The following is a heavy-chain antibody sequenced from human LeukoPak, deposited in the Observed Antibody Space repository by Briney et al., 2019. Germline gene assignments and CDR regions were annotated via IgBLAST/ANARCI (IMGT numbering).Heavy chain of an antibody. D-gene: IGHD6-6*01. J-gene: IGHJ4*02. CDR1: GFTFSSYA. Sequence: GGSLTLSCAASGFTFSSYAMSWVRPVPGRVPEGVAAITGSCDGTYYADSEKGRHTISRDNSKTTLYLQVNGLRAEETAIYYCAKGSRSSRPYYFDPWGQGTLVTASS. CDR3: AKGSRSSRPYYFDP. V-gene: IGHV3-23*01. CDR2: ITGSCDGT.